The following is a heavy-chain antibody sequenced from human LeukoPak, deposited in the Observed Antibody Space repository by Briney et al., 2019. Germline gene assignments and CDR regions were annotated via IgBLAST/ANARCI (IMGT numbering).Heavy chain of an antibody. CDR3: ARLDKEDIVPTIIPQHYFDY. Sequence: SETLSLTCAVSGYSINSGCFWGWIRQPPGKGLEWIGSIYHSGSTYYNPSLKSRVTISVDTSKNQFSLKLSSVTAADTAVYYCARLDKEDIVPTIIPQHYFDYWGQGTLVTVSS. V-gene: IGHV4-38-2*01. J-gene: IGHJ4*02. CDR2: IYHSGST. D-gene: IGHD5-12*01. CDR1: GYSINSGCF.